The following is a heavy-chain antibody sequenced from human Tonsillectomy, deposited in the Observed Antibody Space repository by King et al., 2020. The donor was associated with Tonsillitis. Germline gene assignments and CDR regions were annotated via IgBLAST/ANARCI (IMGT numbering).Heavy chain of an antibody. CDR2: IYPGDSDT. CDR3: ATGIVAAGSLDY. J-gene: IGHJ4*02. V-gene: IGHV5-51*01. Sequence: VQLVESGAEVKKPGESLKISCKGSGYSFSSYWIDWVRQMPGKGLEWLGIIYPGDSDTRYSPSFQGQVTMSANKSISTVYLQWSSLKASDTAIYYCATGIVAAGSLDYWGQGTLVTVSS. D-gene: IGHD6-13*01. CDR1: GYSFSSYW.